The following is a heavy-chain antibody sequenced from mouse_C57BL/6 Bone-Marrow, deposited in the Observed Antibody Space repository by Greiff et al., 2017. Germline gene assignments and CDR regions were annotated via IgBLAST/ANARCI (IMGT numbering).Heavy chain of an antibody. CDR1: GYTFTSYD. D-gene: IGHD1-1*01. CDR2: IYPRAGST. V-gene: IGHV1-85*01. CDR3: AISHYGSTPFAY. Sequence: VQLQQSGPELVKPGASVKLSCKASGYTFTSYDINWVKQRPGQGLAWIGWIYPRAGSTKYNEKFKGKATLTVDTSSSTAYMELHSLTSEDSAVDFCAISHYGSTPFAYWGTGTTVTVSS. J-gene: IGHJ1*03.